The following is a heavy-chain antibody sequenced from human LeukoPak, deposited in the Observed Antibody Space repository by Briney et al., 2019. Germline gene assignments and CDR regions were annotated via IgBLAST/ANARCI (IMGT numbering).Heavy chain of an antibody. CDR2: ISYDGSNK. D-gene: IGHD3-10*01. V-gene: IGHV3-30-3*01. CDR3: ARDRYYYGSGSYCRY. Sequence: PGRSLRLSCAASGFTFSSYAMHWVRQAPGKGLEWVAVISYDGSNKYYADSVKGRFTISRDNSKNTLYLQMNSLRAEDTAVYYCARDRYYYGSGSYCRYWGQGTLVTVSS. J-gene: IGHJ4*02. CDR1: GFTFSSYA.